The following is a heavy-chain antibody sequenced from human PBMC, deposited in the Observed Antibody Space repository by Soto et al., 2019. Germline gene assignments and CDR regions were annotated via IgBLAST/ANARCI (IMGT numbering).Heavy chain of an antibody. V-gene: IGHV1-18*04. CDR3: ARTGGGITIFGVVINSTSYYYYVMDV. Sequence: GASLKVSCKASGYTFTSYGISCVRQAPGQGLERMGWIRAYNGNTNYAQKLQGRVTMTTDTSTSTAYMELKSLRSDDTAVYYCARTGGGITIFGVVINSTSYYYYVMDVWGQGTTVTV. CDR1: GYTFTSYG. J-gene: IGHJ6*02. D-gene: IGHD3-3*01. CDR2: IRAYNGNT.